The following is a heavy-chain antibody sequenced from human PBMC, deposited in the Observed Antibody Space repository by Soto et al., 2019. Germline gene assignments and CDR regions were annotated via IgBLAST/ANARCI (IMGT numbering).Heavy chain of an antibody. CDR1: GGSISSYY. J-gene: IGHJ5*02. Sequence: QVQLQESGPGVVKPAETLSLTCTLSGGSISSYYWSWIRQPPGQGLEWIGHIYYTGSINYNPSLKSRVPISLDTSRNQVSLQLSAVTAPDTAIHHGARGYYGSGIQGGWFDPWGQGTLVTVYS. CDR2: IYYTGSI. CDR3: ARGYYGSGIQGGWFDP. D-gene: IGHD3-10*01. V-gene: IGHV4-59*08.